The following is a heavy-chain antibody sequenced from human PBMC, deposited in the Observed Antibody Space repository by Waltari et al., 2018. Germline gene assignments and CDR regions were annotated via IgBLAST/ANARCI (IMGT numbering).Heavy chain of an antibody. CDR3: ARSSAGMPRWLGDY. V-gene: IGHV4-39*01. CDR2: VDYSGTT. D-gene: IGHD5-12*01. Sequence: QLQLQESGPGLVKPSETLSLSCSVSGDSISRINYYWGWIRQPPGKGLEWIASVDYSGTTYYNPSLKSRVTISADTSRNQFYLRLTSVTATDTAVYYCARSSAGMPRWLGDYWGQGILVTVSS. J-gene: IGHJ4*02. CDR1: GDSISRINYY.